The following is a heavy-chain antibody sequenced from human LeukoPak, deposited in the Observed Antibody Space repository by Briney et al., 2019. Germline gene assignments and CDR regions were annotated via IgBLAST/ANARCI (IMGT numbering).Heavy chain of an antibody. CDR1: GFTFSGSA. D-gene: IGHD3-3*01. Sequence: GGSPKLSCAASGFTFSGSAMHWVRQASGKGLEWVGRIRSKANSYATAYAASVKGRFTISRDDSKNTAYLQMNSLKTEDTAVYYCTRATIFGGKGGSAFDIWGQGTMVTVSS. V-gene: IGHV3-73*01. CDR2: IRSKANSYAT. CDR3: TRATIFGGKGGSAFDI. J-gene: IGHJ3*02.